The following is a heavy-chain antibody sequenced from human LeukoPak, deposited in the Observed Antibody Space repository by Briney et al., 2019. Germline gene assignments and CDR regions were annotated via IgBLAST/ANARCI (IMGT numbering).Heavy chain of an antibody. CDR2: IRYDGSNK. V-gene: IGHV3-30*02. Sequence: GGSLRLSCAASGFTFSSYGMHWVRQAPGKGLEWVAFIRYDGSNKYYADSVKGRFTISRDNSKNTLYLQMNSLRAEDTAVYYCAKDSTYYDFWSGYPTSTHTYYYYMDVWGKGTTVTVSS. CDR3: AKDSTYYDFWSGYPTSTHTYYYYMDV. D-gene: IGHD3-3*01. CDR1: GFTFSSYG. J-gene: IGHJ6*03.